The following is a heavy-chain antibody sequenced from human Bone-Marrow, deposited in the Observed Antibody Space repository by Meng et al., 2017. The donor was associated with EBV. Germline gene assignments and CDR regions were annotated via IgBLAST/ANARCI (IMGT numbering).Heavy chain of an antibody. CDR1: GGSISSSNW. CDR2: IYHSGST. Sequence: QVQLQESGPGLVKPSGXLSLTCAVSGGSISSSNWWSWVRQPPGKGLEWIGEIYHSGSTNYNPSLKSRVTISVDRSKNQFSLKLSSVTAADTAVYYCARSPGSSGWNYYFDYWGQGTLVTVSS. V-gene: IGHV4-4*02. CDR3: ARSPGSSGWNYYFDY. J-gene: IGHJ4*02. D-gene: IGHD6-19*01.